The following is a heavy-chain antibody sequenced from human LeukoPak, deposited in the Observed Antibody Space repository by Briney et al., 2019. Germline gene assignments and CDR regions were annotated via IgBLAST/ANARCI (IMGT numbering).Heavy chain of an antibody. CDR2: ISGSGGST. V-gene: IGHV3-23*01. Sequence: GGSLRLSCAASGFTFSSYGMSWVRQAPGKGLEWVSAISGSGGSTYYADSVKGRFTISRDNSKNTLYLQMNSLRAEDTAIYYCAKVVATKTSYWYFDLWGRGTLVAVSS. D-gene: IGHD5-12*01. CDR1: GFTFSSYG. CDR3: AKVVATKTSYWYFDL. J-gene: IGHJ2*01.